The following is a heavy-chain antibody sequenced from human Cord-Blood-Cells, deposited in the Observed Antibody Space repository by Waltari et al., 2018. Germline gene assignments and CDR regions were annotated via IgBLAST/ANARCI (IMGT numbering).Heavy chain of an antibody. CDR2: INHSGST. D-gene: IGHD3-10*01. CDR3: ARDRYFRDGSGSYYYYYGMDV. J-gene: IGHJ6*02. Sequence: QVQLQQWGAGLLKPSETLSLTCAVYGGSFSGYYWSWIRQPPGKGLEWIGEINHSGSTNYNPSLKSRVTISVDTSKNQFSLKLSSVTAADTAVYYCARDRYFRDGSGSYYYYYGMDVWGQGTTVTVSS. V-gene: IGHV4-34*01. CDR1: GGSFSGYY.